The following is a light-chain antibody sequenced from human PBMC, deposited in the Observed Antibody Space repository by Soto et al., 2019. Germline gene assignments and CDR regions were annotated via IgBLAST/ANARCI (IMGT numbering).Light chain of an antibody. CDR1: QSINTN. CDR3: QQHSTYPST. V-gene: IGKV3-15*01. Sequence: EIVMTQSPATLSLSPGERATLSCRASQSINTNLAWYQQSPGRAPRLFIYPAPTRATGIPDRFSGSASGTEFTLTISRLQAEDVATYYCQQHSTYPSTFGGGTKVDIK. J-gene: IGKJ4*01. CDR2: PAP.